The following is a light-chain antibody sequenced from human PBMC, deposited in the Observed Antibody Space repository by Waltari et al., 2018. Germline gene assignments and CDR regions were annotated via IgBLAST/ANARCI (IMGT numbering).Light chain of an antibody. CDR3: GTRDTGLSAWV. J-gene: IGLJ2*01. CDR2: DNN. Sequence: QSVLTQPPSVSAAPGQRVTTSCSGSSPNIGNNYVSWYQQLPGTAPKLLIYDNNERPSGIPDRFSGSKSGTSATLDITGLQTGDEADYYCGTRDTGLSAWVFGGGTKVTVL. CDR1: SPNIGNNY. V-gene: IGLV1-51*01.